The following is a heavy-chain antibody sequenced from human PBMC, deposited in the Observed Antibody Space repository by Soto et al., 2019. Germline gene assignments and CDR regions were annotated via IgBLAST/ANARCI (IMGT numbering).Heavy chain of an antibody. D-gene: IGHD3-22*01. Sequence: GGSLRLSCAASGFTFSSYWTSWVRQAPGKGLEWVANIKQDGSEKYYVDSVKGRFTISRDNAKNSLYLQMNSLRAEDTAVYYCARYVDIYYGSSAVDYWGQGTLVTVS. CDR1: GFTFSSYW. CDR2: IKQDGSEK. CDR3: ARYVDIYYGSSAVDY. J-gene: IGHJ4*02. V-gene: IGHV3-7*03.